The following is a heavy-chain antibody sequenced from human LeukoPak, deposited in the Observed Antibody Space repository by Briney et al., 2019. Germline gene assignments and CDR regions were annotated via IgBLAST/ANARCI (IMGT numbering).Heavy chain of an antibody. CDR3: ARDPGEEMTRATFDY. Sequence: SVKVSCKASGGTLSSYAISWVRQAPGQGLEWMGWIIPILGIANYAQKFQGRVTITADKSTSTAYMELSSLRSEDTAVYYCARDPGEEMTRATFDYWGQGTLVTVSS. CDR2: IIPILGIA. D-gene: IGHD1-26*01. CDR1: GGTLSSYA. J-gene: IGHJ4*02. V-gene: IGHV1-69*10.